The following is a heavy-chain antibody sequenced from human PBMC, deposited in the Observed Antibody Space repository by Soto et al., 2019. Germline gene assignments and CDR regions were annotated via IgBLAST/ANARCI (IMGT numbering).Heavy chain of an antibody. D-gene: IGHD3-3*01. CDR3: TRAAYYDFWTGYSAYYYYYMDV. Sequence: GGSLRLSCAASGFTFSSYWMHWVRQAPGKGLVWVSRINGDGSSTTHADSVRGRFTISRDNTKNTLYLQMNSLRAEDTAMYYCTRAAYYDFWTGYSAYYYYYMDVWGKGTTVTVSS. V-gene: IGHV3-74*01. CDR2: INGDGSST. CDR1: GFTFSSYW. J-gene: IGHJ6*03.